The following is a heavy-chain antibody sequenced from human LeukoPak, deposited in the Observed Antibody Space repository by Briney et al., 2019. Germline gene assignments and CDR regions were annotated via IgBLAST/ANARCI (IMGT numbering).Heavy chain of an antibody. J-gene: IGHJ4*02. CDR3: AKRLGFLEWLSYFDY. CDR1: GFTFSSYA. CDR2: ISGSGGST. V-gene: IGHV3-23*01. Sequence: GGSLRLSCAASGFTFSSYAMSWVRQAPGKGLEWVSAISGSGGSTYYADSVKGRFTISRDNAKNSLYLQMNSLRAEDTAVYYCAKRLGFLEWLSYFDYWGQGTLVTVSS. D-gene: IGHD3-3*01.